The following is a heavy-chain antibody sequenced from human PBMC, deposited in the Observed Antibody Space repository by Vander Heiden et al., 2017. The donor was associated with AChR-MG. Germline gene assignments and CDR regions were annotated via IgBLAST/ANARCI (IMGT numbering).Heavy chain of an antibody. V-gene: IGHV1-18*01. CDR1: GYTFASYG. Sequence: QVQLVQSGPEVKTPGASVKLSCKASGYTFASYGISWVRQAPGQGLEWMGWISAYSGNTNYAQKLQGRVTMTTDTSTSTADMELRSLRSDDTAVYYCARDRRDAFDIWGQGTMVTVSS. CDR3: ARDRRDAFDI. CDR2: ISAYSGNT. J-gene: IGHJ3*02.